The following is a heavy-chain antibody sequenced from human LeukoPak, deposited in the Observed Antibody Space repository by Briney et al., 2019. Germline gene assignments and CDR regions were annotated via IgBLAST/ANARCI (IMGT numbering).Heavy chain of an antibody. D-gene: IGHD6-19*01. CDR1: GGTFTSYG. V-gene: IGHV1-18*01. Sequence: GASVKVSCKASGGTFTSYGISWVRQAPGQGLEWMGWISAYNGNTNYAQKLQGRVTMTTDTSTSTAYMELRSLRSDDTAVYYCARGRDARIKVAVADTPLTNFDYWGQGTLVTVSS. CDR3: ARGRDARIKVAVADTPLTNFDY. CDR2: ISAYNGNT. J-gene: IGHJ4*02.